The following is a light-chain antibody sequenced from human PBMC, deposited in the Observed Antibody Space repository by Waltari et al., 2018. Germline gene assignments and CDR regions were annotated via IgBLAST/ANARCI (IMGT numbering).Light chain of an antibody. V-gene: IGLV3-10*01. CDR2: EDT. Sequence: YELPQPPSVSVSPGQTARITCSGHELPSTYAYWFQQKSGQAPRLVIYEDTKRPSGIPERFSGSSSGTVATLTITGAQVDDEADYYCYSSDSTGLRVFGGGTTVVVL. J-gene: IGLJ1*01. CDR3: YSSDSTGLRV. CDR1: ELPSTY.